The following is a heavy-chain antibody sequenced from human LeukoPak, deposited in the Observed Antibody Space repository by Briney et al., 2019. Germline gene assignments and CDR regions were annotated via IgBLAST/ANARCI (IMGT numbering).Heavy chain of an antibody. CDR3: TRETSSRYFGY. CDR2: MNPNSGRT. V-gene: IGHV1-8*01. Sequence: ASVKVSCKASGYTLTSYDINWVRQATGQGLEWMGWMNPNSGRTGYAQNFQGRITITRNTSISTAYMELSSLRSEDTAVYYCTRETSSRYFGYWGQGTLVTVSS. J-gene: IGHJ4*02. CDR1: GYTLTSYD.